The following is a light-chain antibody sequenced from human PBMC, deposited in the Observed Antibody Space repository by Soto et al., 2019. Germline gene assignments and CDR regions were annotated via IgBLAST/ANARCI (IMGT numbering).Light chain of an antibody. Sequence: EIVMTQSPGTLSVSPGESATLFCRASQSVRSSLAWYQQKPGQAPRLLIHDASSRATGISDRFTGSGSGTDFTLTITTLEPEDFAVYYCQQYGSSPRTFGLGTKVDI. V-gene: IGKV3-20*01. CDR1: QSVRSS. J-gene: IGKJ1*01. CDR2: DAS. CDR3: QQYGSSPRT.